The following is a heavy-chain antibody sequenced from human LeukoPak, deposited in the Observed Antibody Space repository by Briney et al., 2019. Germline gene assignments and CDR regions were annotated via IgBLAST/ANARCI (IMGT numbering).Heavy chain of an antibody. CDR1: GGSISSSSYY. CDR3: ARARRWNAAVEGWWFDP. Sequence: SETLSLTCTASGGSISSSSYYWGWIRQPPGKGLEWIGSIYYSGSTYYNPSLKSRVTISVDTSKNQFSLKLSSVTAADTAVYYCARARRWNAAVEGWWFDPWGQGTLVTVSS. J-gene: IGHJ5*02. V-gene: IGHV4-39*07. D-gene: IGHD1-1*01. CDR2: IYYSGST.